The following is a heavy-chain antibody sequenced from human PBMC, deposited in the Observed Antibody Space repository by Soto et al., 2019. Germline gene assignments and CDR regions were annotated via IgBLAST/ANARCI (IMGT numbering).Heavy chain of an antibody. CDR2: ISYDGSNK. Sequence: QVQLVESGGGVVQPGRSLRLSCAASGFTFSRYGMHWVRQAPGKGLDWVAVISYDGSNKYYADSVKGRFTISRDNSKNTLYLQMNSLIAEDTAVYYCAKEPSFYSSSFDYWGQGTLVTVSS. CDR1: GFTFSRYG. CDR3: AKEPSFYSSSFDY. J-gene: IGHJ4*02. V-gene: IGHV3-30*18. D-gene: IGHD6-13*01.